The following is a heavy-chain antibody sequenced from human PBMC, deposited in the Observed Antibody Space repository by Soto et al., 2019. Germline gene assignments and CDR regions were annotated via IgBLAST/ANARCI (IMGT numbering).Heavy chain of an antibody. V-gene: IGHV5-51*01. Sequence: PGESLKISCKGSGYSFTSYWIGWVRQMPGKGLEWMGIIYPGDSDTRYSPSFQCQVTISADKSISTAYLQWSSLKASDTAMYYWASSKIVDTITKSFTYYGRDAWGQGTRVTGPS. CDR1: GYSFTSYW. CDR3: ASSKIVDTITKSFTYYGRDA. J-gene: IGHJ6*02. D-gene: IGHD5-12*01. CDR2: IYPGDSDT.